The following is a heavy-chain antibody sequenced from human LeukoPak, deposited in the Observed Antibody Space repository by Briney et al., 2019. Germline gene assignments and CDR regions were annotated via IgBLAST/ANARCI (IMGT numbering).Heavy chain of an antibody. Sequence: GGSLRLSCAVSGFTFSNEAMGWVRQLRGGGLEWVSTISPGGGTTYYAESMKGRFTISRDNSKSTLYLEMNSLRAEDTAVYYCAKDLHLRLGELSDLSFDYWGQGTLVTVSS. CDR2: ISPGGGTT. V-gene: IGHV3-23*01. D-gene: IGHD3-16*02. CDR3: AKDLHLRLGELSDLSFDY. CDR1: GFTFSNEA. J-gene: IGHJ4*02.